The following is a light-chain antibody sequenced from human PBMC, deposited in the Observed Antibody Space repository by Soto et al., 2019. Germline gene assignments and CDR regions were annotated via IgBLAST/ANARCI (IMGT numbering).Light chain of an antibody. CDR1: QSISSW. V-gene: IGKV1-5*01. CDR2: DAS. Sequence: DIQMTQSPSTLSASVGDRVTITCRASQSISSWLAWYQQKPGKAPKLLIYDASSLESGVPSRFSGSGSGTDFTLTISRLEPEDFAVYYCQQYGSSPQTFGLGTKVDIK. CDR3: QQYGSSPQT. J-gene: IGKJ1*01.